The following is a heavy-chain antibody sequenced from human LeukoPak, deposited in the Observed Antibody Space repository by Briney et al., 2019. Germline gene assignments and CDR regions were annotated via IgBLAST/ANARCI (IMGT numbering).Heavy chain of an antibody. CDR2: IKQDGSEK. V-gene: IGHV3-7*01. J-gene: IGHJ4*02. CDR1: GFSVSGYW. Sequence: GGSLRLSCAVSGFSVSGYWMTWVRQAPGKGLEWVANIKQDGSEKNYVDSVKGRFTISRDNAENSLFLQMNSLRVEDTAIYYCAREWQGGIAAAGTRIEGDYWGQGTLVAVSS. D-gene: IGHD6-13*01. CDR3: AREWQGGIAAAGTRIEGDY.